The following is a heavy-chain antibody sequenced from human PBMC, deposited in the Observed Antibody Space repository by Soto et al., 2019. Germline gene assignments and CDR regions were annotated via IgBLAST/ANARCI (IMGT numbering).Heavy chain of an antibody. D-gene: IGHD2-2*01. J-gene: IGHJ4*02. CDR1: GFTFSSYS. CDR2: ISSSSSYI. V-gene: IGHV3-21*01. CDR3: ERDNQGGSSDY. Sequence: GGSLRLSCAASGFTFSSYSMNWVRQAPGKGLEWVSSISSSSSYIYYADSVKGRFTISRDNARNSLYLQMNSLRAEDTAVYYCERDNQGGSSDYWGQGNLVTVSS.